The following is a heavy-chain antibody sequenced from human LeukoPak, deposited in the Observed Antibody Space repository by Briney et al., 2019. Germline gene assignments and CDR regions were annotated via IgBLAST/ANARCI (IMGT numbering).Heavy chain of an antibody. CDR3: ARGAGYNYPYYFDY. Sequence: GGSLRPSCAASGFTVSSNYMNWVRQAPGKGLEWVSVIYGGGDIYYADSVKGRFTISRDNSKNTLYLQMNSLRAEDTAVYYCARGAGYNYPYYFDYWGQGTLVTVSS. CDR1: GFTVSSNY. V-gene: IGHV3-53*01. D-gene: IGHD5-24*01. J-gene: IGHJ4*02. CDR2: IYGGGDI.